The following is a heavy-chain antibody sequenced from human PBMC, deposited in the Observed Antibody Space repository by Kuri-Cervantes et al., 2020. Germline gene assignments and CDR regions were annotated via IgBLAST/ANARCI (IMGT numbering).Heavy chain of an antibody. Sequence: GSLRLSCAASGFTFSSYAMSWVRQAPGKGLEWIGSIYYSGSTYYNPSLKSRVTISVDTSKNQFSLKLSSVTAADTAVYYCARGVGICSSTSCYVWFDPWGQGTLVTVSS. D-gene: IGHD2-2*01. CDR1: GFTFSSYA. V-gene: IGHV4-39*07. CDR3: ARGVGICSSTSCYVWFDP. J-gene: IGHJ5*02. CDR2: IYYSGST.